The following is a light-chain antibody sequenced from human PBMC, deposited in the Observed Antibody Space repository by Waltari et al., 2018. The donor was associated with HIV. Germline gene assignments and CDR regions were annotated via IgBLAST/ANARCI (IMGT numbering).Light chain of an antibody. CDR3: SSYTSSATGV. Sequence: GQSITISCTGTSSDIGDYNYVSWYQQYPGKAPKLMIYEVSNRPSGVSNRFSGSKSGNTASLTISGLQAEDEADYYCSSYTSSATGVFGGGTKLTVL. J-gene: IGLJ2*01. CDR2: EVS. V-gene: IGLV2-14*01. CDR1: SSDIGDYNY.